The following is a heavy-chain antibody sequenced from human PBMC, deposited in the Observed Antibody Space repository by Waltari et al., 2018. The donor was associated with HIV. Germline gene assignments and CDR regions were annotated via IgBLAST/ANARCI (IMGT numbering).Heavy chain of an antibody. J-gene: IGHJ4*02. Sequence: QVQLPESGPRLVKPSETLSLIGIVSADSMSGHYYSWIRQPPGKGLVWIGYIPYTGGTNYNPALKIRVTMSLDTSKNGFSLTLASVSAADTALYYCARYHCPGGTCDSFDCWGRGTLVTVSS. CDR3: ARYHCPGGTCDSFDC. CDR2: IPYTGGT. V-gene: IGHV4-59*11. D-gene: IGHD2-8*02. CDR1: ADSMSGHY.